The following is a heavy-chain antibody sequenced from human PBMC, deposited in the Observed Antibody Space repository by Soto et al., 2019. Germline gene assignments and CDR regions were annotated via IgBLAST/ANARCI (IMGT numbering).Heavy chain of an antibody. J-gene: IGHJ4*02. CDR2: IIPIFGTA. Sequence: QVQLVQSGAEVKKPGSSVKVSCKASGGTFSSYAISWVRQAPGQGLEWMGGIIPIFGTANYAQKFQGRVTITADESTSTAYMELSSLRSEDTAVYYCARDLISSSWRYFDYWGQGNLVTVSS. CDR3: ARDLISSSWRYFDY. CDR1: GGTFSSYA. D-gene: IGHD6-13*01. V-gene: IGHV1-69*01.